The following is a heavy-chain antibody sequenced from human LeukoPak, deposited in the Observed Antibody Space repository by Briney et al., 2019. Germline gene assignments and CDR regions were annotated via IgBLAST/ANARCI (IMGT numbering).Heavy chain of an antibody. CDR2: ISAYHGNT. V-gene: IGHV1-18*01. Sequence: GASVKVSCKASGYTFTSYGISWVRQAPGQGLEWMGWISAYHGNTNYAQKLPGRVTMTTDTSTSTAYMELRSLRSDDTAVYYCARDPYSGGWSDYWGQGTLVTVSS. J-gene: IGHJ4*02. D-gene: IGHD6-19*01. CDR1: GYTFTSYG. CDR3: ARDPYSGGWSDY.